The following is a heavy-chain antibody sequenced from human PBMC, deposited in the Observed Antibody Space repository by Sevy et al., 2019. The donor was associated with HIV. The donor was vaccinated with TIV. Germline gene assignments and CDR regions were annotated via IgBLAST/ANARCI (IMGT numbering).Heavy chain of an antibody. CDR2: ISYHGSDK. J-gene: IGHJ6*02. CDR1: GITFSTSG. D-gene: IGHD3-9*01. V-gene: IGHV3-30*18. CDR3: AKDFTGYNGMDV. Sequence: GGSLRLSCVVSGITFSTSGMHWVRQAPGKGLEWVAVISYHGSDKFYADSVKGRSTISRANSKNILYLKMISLRAEDTAVYYCAKDFTGYNGMDVWGQGTMVTVSS.